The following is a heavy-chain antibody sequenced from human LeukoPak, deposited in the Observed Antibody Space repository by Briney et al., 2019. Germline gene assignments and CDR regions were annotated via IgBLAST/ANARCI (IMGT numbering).Heavy chain of an antibody. D-gene: IGHD3-22*01. V-gene: IGHV1-18*01. CDR2: VSGYNGNT. CDR1: GYTFSRHG. J-gene: IGHJ4*02. Sequence: ASVKVSCKTSGYTFSRHGITWVRQAPGQGLEWMGWVSGYNGNTNYAQNVQGRVTMTTDTSANTAYMELRSLRSDDTAVYYCAKDIHPGLDSGASCCFDYWGQGTPVTVSS. CDR3: AKDIHPGLDSGASCCFDY.